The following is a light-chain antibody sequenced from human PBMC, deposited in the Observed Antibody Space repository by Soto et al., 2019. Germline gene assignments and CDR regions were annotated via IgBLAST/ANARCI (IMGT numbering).Light chain of an antibody. Sequence: VEMARSSSRLTYYVQESHTITYRASQDINRWLAWYQQKPGKAPKILIYNADTLESGVPSSFSGSGYGTLLILTISIVQPDFFASYYCQHISLYRAVGPGTKVDIK. J-gene: IGKJ1*01. CDR3: QHISLYRA. CDR2: NAD. V-gene: IGKV1-5*01. CDR1: QDINRW.